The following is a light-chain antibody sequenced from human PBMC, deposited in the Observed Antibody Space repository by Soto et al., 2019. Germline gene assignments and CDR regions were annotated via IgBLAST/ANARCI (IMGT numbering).Light chain of an antibody. J-gene: IGKJ5*01. V-gene: IGKV3-20*01. CDR1: QSIDTY. Sequence: VLTQSPDTLSLSPGATAILSCRAGQSIDTYSAWYQFKPGQRPRLLIYGASSRALGIPDRFIGRGSGTKFTLTIHRLEPEDFALYFCQHYASSPITFGQGTRLEIK. CDR2: GAS. CDR3: QHYASSPIT.